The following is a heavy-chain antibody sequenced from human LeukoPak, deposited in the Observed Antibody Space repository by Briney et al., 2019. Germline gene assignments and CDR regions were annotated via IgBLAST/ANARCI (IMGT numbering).Heavy chain of an antibody. J-gene: IGHJ4*02. CDR3: ARAPDDILTGPPDY. V-gene: IGHV4-39*01. CDR2: IYYSGST. D-gene: IGHD3-9*01. CDR1: GGSISSSSYY. Sequence: SETLSLTCTVPGGSISSSSYYWGWIRQPPGKGLEWIGSIYYSGSTYYNPSLKGRVTISVDTSKNQFSLKLSSVTAADTAVYYCARAPDDILTGPPDYWGQGTLVTVSS.